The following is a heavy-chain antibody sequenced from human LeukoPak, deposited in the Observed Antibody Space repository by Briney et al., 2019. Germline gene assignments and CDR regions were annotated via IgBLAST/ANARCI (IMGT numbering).Heavy chain of an antibody. D-gene: IGHD3-3*01. J-gene: IGHJ4*02. CDR1: GYTFASFD. V-gene: IGHV1-3*01. Sequence: ASVKVSCKASGYTFASFDVHWVRQAPGQRLEWMGWINAGNGNTRYSQRFQGRVTITRDTSASTVYMEVTSLRSEDTAVYYCARGIWSRTVSSYYLDYWGQGTLVTVSS. CDR2: INAGNGNT. CDR3: ARGIWSRTVSSYYLDY.